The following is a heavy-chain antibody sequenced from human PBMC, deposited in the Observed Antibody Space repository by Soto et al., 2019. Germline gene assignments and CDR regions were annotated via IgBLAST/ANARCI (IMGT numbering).Heavy chain of an antibody. D-gene: IGHD2-8*01. Sequence: ASVKVSCKASGYTFTGYYMHWVRQAPGQGLEWMGWINPNSGGTNYAQKFQGWVTMTRDTSISTAYMELSRLRSDDTAVYYCARSVLIENYYYYYGMDGWGQGNTVTVSS. CDR2: INPNSGGT. CDR3: ARSVLIENYYYYYGMDG. J-gene: IGHJ6*02. CDR1: GYTFTGYY. V-gene: IGHV1-2*04.